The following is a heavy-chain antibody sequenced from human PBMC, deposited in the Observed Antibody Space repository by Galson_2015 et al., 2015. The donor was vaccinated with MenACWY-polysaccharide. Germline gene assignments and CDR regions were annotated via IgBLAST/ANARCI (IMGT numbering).Heavy chain of an antibody. CDR1: GFIFSSYW. CDR2: IKEGGSEK. D-gene: IGHD3-16*01. Sequence: SLRLSCAASGFIFSSYWMSWVRQAPGKGLEWVANIKEGGSEKYCVDSVKGRFTISRDNAKNSLYLQMNSLRAEDTAVYYCARVSVRFGGARTSVIDYWGQGTLVTVSS. CDR3: ARVSVRFGGARTSVIDY. J-gene: IGHJ4*02. V-gene: IGHV3-7*03.